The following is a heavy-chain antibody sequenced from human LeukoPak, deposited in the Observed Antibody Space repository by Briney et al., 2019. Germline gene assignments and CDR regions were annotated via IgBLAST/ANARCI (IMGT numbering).Heavy chain of an antibody. V-gene: IGHV4-31*03. J-gene: IGHJ3*02. Sequence: SETLSLTCTVSGGSLSSGGYYWSWIRQHPGKGLEWIGYIYYSGSTYYNPSLKSRVTISVDTSKNQFSLKLSSVTAADTAVYYCARPTPFLRLGELSPDAFDIWGQGTMVTVSS. CDR3: ARPTPFLRLGELSPDAFDI. D-gene: IGHD3-16*02. CDR2: IYYSGST. CDR1: GGSLSSGGYY.